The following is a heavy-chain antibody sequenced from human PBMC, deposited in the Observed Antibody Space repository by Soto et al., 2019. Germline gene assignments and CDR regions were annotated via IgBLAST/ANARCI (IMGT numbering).Heavy chain of an antibody. V-gene: IGHV1-69*08. D-gene: IGHD3-22*01. J-gene: IGHJ5*02. Sequence: QVQLVQSGAEVKKPGSSVKVSCKASGGTFSTYTITWVRQAPGQGLEWMGRIIPIIGIINYAQKFQGRVTITTDKFKGTAYMELNRLRSDDTAVYYCAGDPDSHYNDSHASSYPWGQGTLVTVSS. CDR1: GGTFSTYT. CDR3: AGDPDSHYNDSHASSYP. CDR2: IIPIIGII.